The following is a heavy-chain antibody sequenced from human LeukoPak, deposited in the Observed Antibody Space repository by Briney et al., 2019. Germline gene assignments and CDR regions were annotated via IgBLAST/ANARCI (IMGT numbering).Heavy chain of an antibody. CDR3: ARDLEAANTYYFDY. D-gene: IGHD6-13*01. Sequence: GGSLRLSCAASGFTVSSSYMSWVRQAPGKGLEWVSITSSAGTTYYADSVKGRFTISRDNSKNTVYLQVNSLRDEDTAVYYCARDLEAANTYYFDYWGQGTMVTVSS. CDR2: TSSAGTT. V-gene: IGHV3-66*01. J-gene: IGHJ4*02. CDR1: GFTVSSSY.